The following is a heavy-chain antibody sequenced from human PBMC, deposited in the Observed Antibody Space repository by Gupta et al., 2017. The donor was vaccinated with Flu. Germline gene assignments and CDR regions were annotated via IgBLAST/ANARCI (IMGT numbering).Heavy chain of an antibody. J-gene: IGHJ6*02. CDR3: ARNGYCSGGSCYYSGMDV. D-gene: IGHD2-15*01. Sequence: QVQLVQSGAEVKKPGSSVKVSCKASGGTFSSYAISWVRQAAGQGLEWMGGIIPIFGTANYAQKFQGRVTITADESTSTAYMELSSLRSEDTAVYYCARNGYCSGGSCYYSGMDVWGQGTTVTVSS. CDR1: GGTFSSYA. V-gene: IGHV1-69*01. CDR2: IIPIFGTA.